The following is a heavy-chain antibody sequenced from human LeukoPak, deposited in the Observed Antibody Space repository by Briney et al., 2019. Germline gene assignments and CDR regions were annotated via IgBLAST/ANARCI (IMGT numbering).Heavy chain of an antibody. D-gene: IGHD1-26*01. CDR2: INHSGST. CDR3: ARLSYGGSYYYFDY. Sequence: PSETLSLTCAVYGGSFSGYYWSWIRQPPGKGLEWIGEINHSGSTNYNPSLKSRVAISVDTSKNQFSLKLSSVTAADTAVYYCARLSYGGSYYYFDYWGQGTLVTVSS. V-gene: IGHV4-34*01. J-gene: IGHJ4*02. CDR1: GGSFSGYY.